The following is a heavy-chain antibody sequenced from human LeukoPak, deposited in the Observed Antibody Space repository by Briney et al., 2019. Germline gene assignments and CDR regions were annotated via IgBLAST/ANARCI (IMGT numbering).Heavy chain of an antibody. V-gene: IGHV1-24*01. CDR2: FDPEDGET. CDR3: ATYTYSSSWYLV. D-gene: IGHD6-13*01. J-gene: IGHJ4*02. CDR1: GYTLTELS. Sequence: ASVKVSCKVSGYTLTELSMHWVRQAPGKGIEWMGGFDPEDGETIYAQKFQGRVTMTEDTSTDTAYMELSSLRSEDTAVYYCATYTYSSSWYLVWGQGTLVTVSS.